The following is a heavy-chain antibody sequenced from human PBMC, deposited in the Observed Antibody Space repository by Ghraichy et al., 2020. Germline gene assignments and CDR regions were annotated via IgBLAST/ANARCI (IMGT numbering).Heavy chain of an antibody. CDR2: IYYSGST. D-gene: IGHD3-22*01. Sequence: SETLSLTCTVSGGSISSYYWSWIRQPPGKGLEWIGYIYYSGSTNYNPSLKSRVTISVDTSKNQFSLKLSSVTAADTAVYYCARGPLTYYYDSSAIFRYYYYGMDVWGQGTTVTVSS. J-gene: IGHJ6*02. CDR1: GGSISSYY. V-gene: IGHV4-59*01. CDR3: ARGPLTYYYDSSAIFRYYYYGMDV.